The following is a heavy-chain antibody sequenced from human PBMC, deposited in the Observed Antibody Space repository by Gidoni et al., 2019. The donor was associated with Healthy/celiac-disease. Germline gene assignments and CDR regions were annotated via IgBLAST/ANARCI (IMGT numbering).Heavy chain of an antibody. CDR2: IKQDGSEK. Sequence: EVQLVESGGGLVQPGGSLRLSCAASGFTFRSYWMSWVRQAPGKGLEWVANIKQDGSEKYYVDSVKGRFTISRDNAKNSLYLQMNSLRAEDTAVYYCARELQTITMIVVVPYGMDVWGQGTTVTVSS. V-gene: IGHV3-7*03. D-gene: IGHD3-22*01. CDR1: GFTFRSYW. J-gene: IGHJ6*02. CDR3: ARELQTITMIVVVPYGMDV.